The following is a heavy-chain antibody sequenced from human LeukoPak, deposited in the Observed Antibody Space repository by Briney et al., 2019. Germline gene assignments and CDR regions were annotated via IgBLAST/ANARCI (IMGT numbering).Heavy chain of an antibody. D-gene: IGHD6-6*01. CDR2: IIPIFGTA. J-gene: IGHJ4*02. CDR1: GGTFSSYA. CDR3: ARDGRQLEIFDY. V-gene: IGHV1-69*05. Sequence: ASVKVSCKASGGTFSSYAISWVRQAPGQGLEWMGRIIPIFGTANYAQKFQGRVTITTDESTSTAYMELSSLRSEDTAVYYCARDGRQLEIFDYWGQGTLVTVSS.